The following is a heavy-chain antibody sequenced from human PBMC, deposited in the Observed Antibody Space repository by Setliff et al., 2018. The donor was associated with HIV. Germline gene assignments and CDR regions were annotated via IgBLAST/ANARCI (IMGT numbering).Heavy chain of an antibody. V-gene: IGHV1-69-2*01. CDR1: GYTFTSYY. CDR2: VDPEDGET. Sequence: ASVKVSCKASGYTFTSYYMHWVRQAPGQGLEWMGHVDPEDGETIYAEKFQGRVTITADTSTDTAYMELSSLRSEDTAVYYCAFGRAGYSSGWYDAFDIWGQGTMVTVSS. J-gene: IGHJ3*02. D-gene: IGHD6-19*01. CDR3: AFGRAGYSSGWYDAFDI.